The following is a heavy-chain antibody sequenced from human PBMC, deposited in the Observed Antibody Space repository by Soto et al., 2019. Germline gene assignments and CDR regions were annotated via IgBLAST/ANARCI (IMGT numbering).Heavy chain of an antibody. CDR3: ARAHYGDYGYGMDV. Sequence: SETLSLTCTVSGGSISSSSYFWGWIRQPPGKGLEWIGSIYYSGSTYYNPSLKSRVTVSVDTSKNQFSLKLSSVTAADTAVYYCARAHYGDYGYGMDVWGQGTTVTVSS. J-gene: IGHJ6*02. D-gene: IGHD4-17*01. CDR2: IYYSGST. V-gene: IGHV4-39*01. CDR1: GGSISSSSYF.